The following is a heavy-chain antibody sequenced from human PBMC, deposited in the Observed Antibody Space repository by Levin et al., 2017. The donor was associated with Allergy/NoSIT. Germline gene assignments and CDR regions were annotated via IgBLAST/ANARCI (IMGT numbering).Heavy chain of an antibody. J-gene: IGHJ3*01. CDR3: AKAVTLYFESSGFYANAFDR. CDR1: GFTFDDYA. Sequence: GGSLRLSCAASGFTFDDYAMHWVRQAPGKGLEWVSGISWNSGSRGYADSVKGRFTISRDNAKNSLYLEMNSLSAEDTALYYCAKAVTLYFESSGFYANAFDRWGKGTMVTVSS. CDR2: ISWNSGSR. D-gene: IGHD3-22*01. V-gene: IGHV3-9*01.